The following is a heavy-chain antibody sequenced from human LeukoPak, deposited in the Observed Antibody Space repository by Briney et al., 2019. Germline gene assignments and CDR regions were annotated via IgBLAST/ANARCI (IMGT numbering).Heavy chain of an antibody. CDR1: GFTFSSYS. D-gene: IGHD5-12*01. CDR3: AVAYSGYDSVKYLDY. J-gene: IGHJ4*02. Sequence: GGSLRLSCAASGFTFSSYSMNWVRQAPGKGLEWVSSISSSSSYIYYADSVKGRLTISRDNAKNSLYLQMNSLRAEDTAVYYCAVAYSGYDSVKYLDYWGQGTLVTVSS. CDR2: ISSSSSYI. V-gene: IGHV3-21*01.